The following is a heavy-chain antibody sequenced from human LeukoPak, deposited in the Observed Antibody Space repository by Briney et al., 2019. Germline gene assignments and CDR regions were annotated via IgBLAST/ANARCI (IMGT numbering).Heavy chain of an antibody. D-gene: IGHD3-22*01. J-gene: IGHJ4*02. Sequence: GGSLRLSCAASGFTFSSYAMSWVRQAPGKGLVWVSAISGSGGSTYYADSVKGRFTISRDNSKNTLYLQMNSLRAEDTAVYYCAKERVYYYDSSGFFDYWGQGTLVTVSS. CDR3: AKERVYYYDSSGFFDY. CDR2: ISGSGGST. V-gene: IGHV3-23*01. CDR1: GFTFSSYA.